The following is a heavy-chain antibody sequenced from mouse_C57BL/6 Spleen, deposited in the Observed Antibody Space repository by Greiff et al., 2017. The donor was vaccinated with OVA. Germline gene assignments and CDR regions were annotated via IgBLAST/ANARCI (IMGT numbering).Heavy chain of an antibody. CDR2: LSNGGGST. CDR3: ARGGDGYAMDY. Sequence: EVKLVESGGGLVQPGGSLKLSCAASGFTFSDYYMYWVRQTPEMRLEWVAYLSNGGGSTYYPDTVKGRFTISRDNAKNTLYLQVSRLKSEDTAMYYCARGGDGYAMDYWGQGTSVTVSS. J-gene: IGHJ4*01. V-gene: IGHV5-12*01. D-gene: IGHD3-3*01. CDR1: GFTFSDYY.